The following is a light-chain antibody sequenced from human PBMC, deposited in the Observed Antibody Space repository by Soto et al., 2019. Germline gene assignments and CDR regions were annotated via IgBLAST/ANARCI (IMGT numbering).Light chain of an antibody. CDR2: EVS. V-gene: IGLV2-8*01. CDR1: SSDVGGYNY. J-gene: IGLJ2*01. CDR3: SSYAGSNNLV. Sequence: QSALTQPPSESGSPGQSVTISCTGTSSDVGGYNYVSWYQQHPGKAPKLMIYEVSKRPSGVPDRFSGSKSGNTASLTVSGLQAEYEADYYCSSYAGSNNLVFGGGTKLTVL.